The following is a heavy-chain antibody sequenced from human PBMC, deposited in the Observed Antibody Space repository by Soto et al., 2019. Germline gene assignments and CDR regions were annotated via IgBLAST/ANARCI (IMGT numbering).Heavy chain of an antibody. Sequence: QVQLVQSGAEVKKPGASVKVSCKASGYTFTGYYIHWVRQAPGQGLEWMGWINSNSGGTTYAQKFQGRVTLTRDTSISTAYMELRRLKSDDTAVYYCARVPPLVAASDYWGQGTLVTVST. CDR1: GYTFTGYY. V-gene: IGHV1-2*02. J-gene: IGHJ4*02. CDR2: INSNSGGT. D-gene: IGHD2-15*01. CDR3: ARVPPLVAASDY.